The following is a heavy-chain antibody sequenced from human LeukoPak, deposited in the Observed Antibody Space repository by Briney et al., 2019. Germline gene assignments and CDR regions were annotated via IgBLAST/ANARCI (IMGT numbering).Heavy chain of an antibody. D-gene: IGHD6-19*01. V-gene: IGHV3-7*03. J-gene: IGHJ6*02. CDR1: GFTFSSYW. CDR3: ARGSSGWYRPYYYGMDV. Sequence: PGGSLRLSCAASGFTFSSYWMRWVRQAPGKGLEWVANIKQDGSEKYYVDSVKGRFTISRDNAKNSLYLQMNSLRAEDTAVYYCARGSSGWYRPYYYGMDVWGQGTTVTVSS. CDR2: IKQDGSEK.